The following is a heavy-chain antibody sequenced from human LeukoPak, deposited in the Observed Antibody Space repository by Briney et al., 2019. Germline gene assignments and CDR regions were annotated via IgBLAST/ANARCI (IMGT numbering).Heavy chain of an antibody. CDR1: GYTFTSYF. CDR2: ISAYNGNT. V-gene: IGHV1-18*01. CDR3: ARDNPSIAVAGTGGFDY. Sequence: ASVKVSCKASGYTFTSYFISWVRQAPGQGLEWMGFISAYNGNTNYAQKLQGRVTMTTDTSTSTAHMELRSLRSDDTAVYYCARDNPSIAVAGTGGFDYWGQGTLVTVS. D-gene: IGHD6-19*01. J-gene: IGHJ4*02.